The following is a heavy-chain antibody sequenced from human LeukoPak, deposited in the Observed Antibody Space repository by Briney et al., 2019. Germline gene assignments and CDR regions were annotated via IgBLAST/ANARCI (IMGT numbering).Heavy chain of an antibody. Sequence: GGSLRLSCAASGFTFSSYSMNWVRQAPGKGLEWVSSISSSSSYIYYADSVKGRFTISRDNAKISLYLQMNSLRAEDTAVYYCAREGYSSSPNDAFDIWGQGTMVTVSS. V-gene: IGHV3-21*01. J-gene: IGHJ3*02. CDR2: ISSSSSYI. CDR1: GFTFSSYS. CDR3: AREGYSSSPNDAFDI. D-gene: IGHD6-6*01.